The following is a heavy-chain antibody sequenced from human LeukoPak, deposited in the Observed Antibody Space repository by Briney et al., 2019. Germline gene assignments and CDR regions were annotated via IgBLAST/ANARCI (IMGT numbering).Heavy chain of an antibody. CDR2: IYYSGST. CDR1: GGSINRSGYY. J-gene: IGHJ3*02. Sequence: PSETLSLTCTVSGGSINRSGYYWGWIHQPPGKGLEWIGSIYYSGSTYYSPSLKSRVTISVDTSKNQFSLKLSSVTAADTAVFYCASEVYSSGWSNGFDIWGQGTMVTVSS. V-gene: IGHV4-39*01. D-gene: IGHD6-19*01. CDR3: ASEVYSSGWSNGFDI.